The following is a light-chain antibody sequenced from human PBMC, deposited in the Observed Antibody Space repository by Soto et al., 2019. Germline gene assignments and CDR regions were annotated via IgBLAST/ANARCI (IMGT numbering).Light chain of an antibody. Sequence: FPLNQSRSTLSASVGDRVTITCRSSQCTSSYVAWYQQKPGKAPNLLIYKASRLETGVPSRFSGSGSGTEFTLTISVLYPAEYGIRDCRTF. CDR3: RT. CDR2: KAS. J-gene: IGKJ4*02. CDR1: QCTSSY. V-gene: IGKV1-5*03.